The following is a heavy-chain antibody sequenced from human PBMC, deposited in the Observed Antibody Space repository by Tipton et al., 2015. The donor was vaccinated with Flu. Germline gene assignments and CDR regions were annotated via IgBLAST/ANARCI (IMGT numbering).Heavy chain of an antibody. CDR3: AKDLWVSTTSFDY. J-gene: IGHJ4*02. CDR1: GFTFSSYG. V-gene: IGHV3-30*18. Sequence: AASGFTFSSYGMHWVRQAPGKGLEWVAVISYDGSNKYYADSVKGRFTISRDNSKNTLYLQMNSLRAEDTAVYYCAKDLWVSTTSFDYWGQGTLVTVSS. D-gene: IGHD4-17*01. CDR2: ISYDGSNK.